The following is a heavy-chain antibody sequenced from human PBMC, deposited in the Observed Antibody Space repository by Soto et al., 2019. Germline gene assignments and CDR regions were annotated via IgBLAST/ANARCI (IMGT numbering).Heavy chain of an antibody. CDR3: ARDLRITMVGELRYYYYYMDV. D-gene: IGHD3-10*02. CDR2: INPNSGGT. CDR1: GYTFTGYY. Sequence: ASVKVSCKASGYTFTGYYMHWVRQAPGQGLEWMGWINPNSGGTNYAQKFQGWVTMTRDTSISTAYMELSSLRSEDTAVYYCARDLRITMVGELRYYYYYMDVWGKGTTVTVSS. V-gene: IGHV1-2*04. J-gene: IGHJ6*03.